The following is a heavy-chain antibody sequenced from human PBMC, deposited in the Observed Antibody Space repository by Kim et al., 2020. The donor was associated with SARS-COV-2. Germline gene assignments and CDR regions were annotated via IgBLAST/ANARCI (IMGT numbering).Heavy chain of an antibody. CDR2: LNSDGSRT. Sequence: GGSLRLSCAASGFTFGSYWMHWVRQVPGKGLVWVARLNSDGSRTNYADSVKGRFTISRDNAKNTLYLQMNSLRGEDTAVYFCAREGGPELLWFGEPNYWYFNLWGRGTLVTVSS. D-gene: IGHD3-10*01. J-gene: IGHJ2*01. CDR1: GFTFGSYW. CDR3: AREGGPELLWFGEPNYWYFNL. V-gene: IGHV3-74*01.